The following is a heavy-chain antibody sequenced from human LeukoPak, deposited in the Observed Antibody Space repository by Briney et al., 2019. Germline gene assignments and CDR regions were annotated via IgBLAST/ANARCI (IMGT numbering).Heavy chain of an antibody. CDR1: GFTFSSYS. J-gene: IGHJ4*02. D-gene: IGHD5-18*01. V-gene: IGHV3-21*01. CDR2: ISSSSSYI. Sequence: GGSLRLSYAASGFTFSSYSMNWVRQAPGKGLEWVSSISSSSSYIYYADSVEGRFTISRDNAKNSLYLQMNSLRAEDTAVYYCAREGYSYGAGVDYWGQGTLVTVSS. CDR3: AREGYSYGAGVDY.